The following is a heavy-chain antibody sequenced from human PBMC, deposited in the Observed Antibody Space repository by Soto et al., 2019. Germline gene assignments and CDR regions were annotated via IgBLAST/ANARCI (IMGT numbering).Heavy chain of an antibody. J-gene: IGHJ4*02. D-gene: IGHD6-19*01. CDR1: GFTFSSYA. Sequence: GGSLRLSCAASGFTFSSYAMSWVRQAPGKGLEWVSTISGSGGSTYYADSVKGRFTISRDNSKNTLYLQMNSLRAEDTAVYYCAKGLRVAGFWVYFDYWGQGTLVTVSS. V-gene: IGHV3-23*01. CDR2: ISGSGGST. CDR3: AKGLRVAGFWVYFDY.